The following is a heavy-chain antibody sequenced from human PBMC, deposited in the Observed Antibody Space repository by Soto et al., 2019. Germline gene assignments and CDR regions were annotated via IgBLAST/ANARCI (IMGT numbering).Heavy chain of an antibody. CDR1: GFTFSSYW. Sequence: GGSLRLSCAASGFTFSSYWMSWVRQAPGKGLEWVANIKQDGSEKYYVDSVKGRFTISRDNAKNSLYLQMNSLRAEDTAVYYCARDRSDRYYDLHYYGMDVWGQGTTVTVSS. CDR2: IKQDGSEK. D-gene: IGHD3-3*01. J-gene: IGHJ6*02. CDR3: ARDRSDRYYDLHYYGMDV. V-gene: IGHV3-7*03.